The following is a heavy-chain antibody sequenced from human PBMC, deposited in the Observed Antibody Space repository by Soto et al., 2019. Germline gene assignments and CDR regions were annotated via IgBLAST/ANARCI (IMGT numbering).Heavy chain of an antibody. CDR1: DGSISRSTLY. V-gene: IGHV4-39*02. D-gene: IGHD6-13*01. CDR3: ARGSSSSWYYYYYGMDV. J-gene: IGHJ6*02. Sequence: SETLSLTCTVSDGSISRSTLYWGWIRQPPGKGLEWIGSVHYTGSTYYNPSLKSRVTISVDSSKNHLSLKLSSVTAADTAVYYCARGSSSSWYYYYYGMDVWGQGTTVTVSS. CDR2: VHYTGST.